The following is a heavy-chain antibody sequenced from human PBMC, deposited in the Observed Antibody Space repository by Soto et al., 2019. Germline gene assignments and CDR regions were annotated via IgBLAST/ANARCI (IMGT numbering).Heavy chain of an antibody. D-gene: IGHD3-3*01. J-gene: IGHJ6*02. CDR1: GFTFSSYG. V-gene: IGHV3-33*01. Sequence: GGSLRLSCAASGFTFSSYGMHWVRQAPGKGLEWVAVIWYDGSNKYYADSVKGRFTISRDNSKNTLYLQMNSLIAEDTAVYYCARDFPWRYYDFWSGYYTVYYYYGMDVWGQGTTVTVSS. CDR3: ARDFPWRYYDFWSGYYTVYYYYGMDV. CDR2: IWYDGSNK.